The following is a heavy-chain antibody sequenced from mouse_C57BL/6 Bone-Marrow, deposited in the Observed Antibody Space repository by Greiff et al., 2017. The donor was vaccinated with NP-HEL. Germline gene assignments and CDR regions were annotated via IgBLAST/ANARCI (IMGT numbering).Heavy chain of an antibody. CDR1: GFTFSSYA. D-gene: IGHD2-5*01. Sequence: EVKVVESGEGLVKPGGSLKLSCAASGFTFSSYAMSWVRQTPEKRLEWVAYISSGGDYIYYADTVKGRFTISRDNARNTLYLQMSSLKSEDTAMYYCTRVYYSNIWFAYWGQGTLVTVSA. J-gene: IGHJ3*01. CDR3: TRVYYSNIWFAY. V-gene: IGHV5-9-1*02. CDR2: ISSGGDYI.